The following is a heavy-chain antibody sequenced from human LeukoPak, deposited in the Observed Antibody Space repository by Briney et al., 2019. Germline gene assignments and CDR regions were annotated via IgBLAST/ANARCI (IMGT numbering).Heavy chain of an antibody. J-gene: IGHJ4*02. CDR3: AKQGMRDYDFWSGYYTFDY. CDR2: ISGSGGST. CDR1: GFTFSNAW. Sequence: GGSLRLSCAASGFTFSNAWMSWVRQAPGKGLEWVSAISGSGGSTYYADSVKGRFTISRDNSKNTLYLQMNSLRAEDTAVYYCAKQGMRDYDFWSGYYTFDYWGQGTLVTVSS. D-gene: IGHD3-3*01. V-gene: IGHV3-23*01.